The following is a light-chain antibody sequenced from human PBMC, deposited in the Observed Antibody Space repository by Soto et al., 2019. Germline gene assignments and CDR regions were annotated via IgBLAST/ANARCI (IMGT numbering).Light chain of an antibody. V-gene: IGLV2-8*01. J-gene: IGLJ1*01. CDR2: EVT. CDR3: SSYAGSSNV. Sequence: QSVLTQPPSASGSPGQSVAISCTGTSSDVGGYNYVSWYQQHPGKAPKLMIYEVTKRPSGVPDRFSVSKSGNTASLTVSGLQAEDEADYYCSSYAGSSNVFGTGTKVTVL. CDR1: SSDVGGYNY.